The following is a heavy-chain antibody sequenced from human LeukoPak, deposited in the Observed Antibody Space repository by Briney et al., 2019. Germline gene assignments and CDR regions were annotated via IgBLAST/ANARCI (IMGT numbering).Heavy chain of an antibody. CDR1: GGSFSGYY. CDR3: ARDLGGDY. Sequence: PSETLSLTCAVYGGSFSGYYWSWIRQPPGKGLEWIGEINHSGSTNYNPSLKSRVTMSVDTSKNQFSLKLSSVTAADTAVYYCARDLGGDYWGQGTLVTVSS. J-gene: IGHJ4*02. CDR2: INHSGST. D-gene: IGHD4-23*01. V-gene: IGHV4-34*01.